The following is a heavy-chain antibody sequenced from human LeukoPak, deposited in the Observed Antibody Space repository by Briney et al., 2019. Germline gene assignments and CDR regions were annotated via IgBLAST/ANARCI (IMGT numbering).Heavy chain of an antibody. CDR2: VYYDGSNK. V-gene: IGHV3-30-3*01. Sequence: PGRSLRLSCAASGFTFSSYAMHWVRQAPGKGLEWVSVVYYDGSNKYYADSVKGRFTISRDNSKNTLYLQMSSLRAEDTAVYYCARGSLRLVRGAASFESWGQGTLVSVSS. CDR3: ARGSLRLVRGAASFES. D-gene: IGHD3-10*01. J-gene: IGHJ4*02. CDR1: GFTFSSYA.